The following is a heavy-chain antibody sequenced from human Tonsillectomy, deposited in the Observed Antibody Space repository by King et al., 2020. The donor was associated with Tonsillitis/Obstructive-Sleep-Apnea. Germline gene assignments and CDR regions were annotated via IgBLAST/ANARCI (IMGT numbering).Heavy chain of an antibody. CDR3: ARARYYDFWSGYYTGFDY. V-gene: IGHV4-34*01. Sequence: VQLQQWGAGLLKPSETLSLTCAVYGGSFSGYYWSWIRQPPGKGLEWIGEINHSGSTNYNPSLKSRVTISVDTSKNQFSLKLSSVTAADTAVYYCARARYYDFWSGYYTGFDYWGQGTLVTVSS. CDR2: INHSGST. J-gene: IGHJ4*02. CDR1: GGSFSGYY. D-gene: IGHD3-3*01.